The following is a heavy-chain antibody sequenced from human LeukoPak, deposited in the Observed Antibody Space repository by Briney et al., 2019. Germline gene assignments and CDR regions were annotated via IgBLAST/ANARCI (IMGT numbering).Heavy chain of an antibody. CDR3: ARLITGNYGNYFDY. CDR2: INHSGST. V-gene: IGHV4-34*01. J-gene: IGHJ4*02. D-gene: IGHD1-20*01. CDR1: GGSFSGYY. Sequence: SETLSLTCAVYGGSFSGYYWSWIRQPPGKGLEWIGEINHSGSTNYNPSLKSRVTISVDTSNNQFSLRLSSVTAADTAVYYCARLITGNYGNYFDYWGQGTLVTVSS.